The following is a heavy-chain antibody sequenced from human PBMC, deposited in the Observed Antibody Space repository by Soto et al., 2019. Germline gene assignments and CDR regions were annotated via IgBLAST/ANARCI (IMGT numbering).Heavy chain of an antibody. Sequence: PGGSLRLSCAASGFTFSSYWMDWVRQAPGKGLEWVANIKKDGSEQYYMDSVKGRFTISRDNAKNALYLQMNGLRVEDTAVYYCARDLGYCSSTTCYDLLDMRGQGTMVTVSS. D-gene: IGHD2-2*01. V-gene: IGHV3-7*04. CDR3: ARDLGYCSSTTCYDLLDM. CDR1: GFTFSSYW. CDR2: IKKDGSEQ. J-gene: IGHJ3*02.